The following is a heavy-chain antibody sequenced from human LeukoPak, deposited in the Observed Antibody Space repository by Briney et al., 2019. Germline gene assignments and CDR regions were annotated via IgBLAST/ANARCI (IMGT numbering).Heavy chain of an antibody. D-gene: IGHD2-2*01. J-gene: IGHJ4*02. CDR1: GYTFTSYG. CDR2: ISAYNGNT. Sequence: GASVKVSCKASGYTFTSYGISWVRHAPGQGLEWMGWISAYNGNTNYAQKLQGRVTMTTDTSTSTAYMELRSLRSDDTAVYYCARDTRVVPAAMHGYWGQGTLVTVSS. V-gene: IGHV1-18*01. CDR3: ARDTRVVPAAMHGY.